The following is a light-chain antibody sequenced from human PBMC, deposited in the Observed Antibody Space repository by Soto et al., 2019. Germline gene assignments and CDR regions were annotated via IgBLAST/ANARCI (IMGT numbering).Light chain of an antibody. V-gene: IGKV3-20*01. CDR2: GAS. Sequence: DIVLTQPPGTLSLSPGERATLSCRASQSVSSSLAWYQQKPGQAPRLLIYGASSRATGIPDRFSGSGSGTDFTLTISRLEPEDFAVYYCQQYGSSPRTFGQGTKV. CDR3: QQYGSSPRT. CDR1: QSVSSS. J-gene: IGKJ1*01.